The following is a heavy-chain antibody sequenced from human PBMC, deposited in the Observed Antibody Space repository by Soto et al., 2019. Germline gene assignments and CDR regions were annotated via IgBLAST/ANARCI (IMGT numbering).Heavy chain of an antibody. V-gene: IGHV3-23*04. J-gene: IGHJ6*02. D-gene: IGHD2-2*01. CDR1: PITVYNFAA. CDR3: AKDRALENQTPYGMDV. Sequence: EVQLVESGGGLGQPGGSLRLSCVASPITVYNFAAMSWVRQTPERGLEWVSTISGRGDHRYYADSVKGRFTISRDNSKNRLYLQMDGLRVDDTAVYYCAKDRALENQTPYGMDVWGQGTTVTV. CDR2: ISGRGDHR.